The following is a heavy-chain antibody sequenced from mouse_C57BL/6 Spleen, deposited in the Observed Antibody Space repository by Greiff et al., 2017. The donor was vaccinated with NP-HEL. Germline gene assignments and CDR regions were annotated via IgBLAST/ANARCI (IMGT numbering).Heavy chain of an antibody. CDR2: FYPGSGSI. Sequence: QVQLQQSGAELVKPGASVKLSCKASGYTFTEYTIHWVKQRSGQGLEWIGWFYPGSGSIKYNEKFKDKATLTADKSSSTVYMELSRLTSEDFAVYCCARHEDGDADYGDAMDYWGQGTSVTVSS. J-gene: IGHJ4*01. D-gene: IGHD2-4*01. CDR1: GYTFTEYT. CDR3: ARHEDGDADYGDAMDY. V-gene: IGHV1-62-2*01.